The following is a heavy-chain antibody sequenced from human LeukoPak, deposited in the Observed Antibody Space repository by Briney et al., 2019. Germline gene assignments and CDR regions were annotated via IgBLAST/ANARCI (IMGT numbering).Heavy chain of an antibody. CDR2: IIPIFGIA. CDR3: ASGDIVVVPAAIAFDY. V-gene: IGHV1-69*01. D-gene: IGHD2-2*01. CDR1: GGTFSSYA. J-gene: IGHJ4*02. Sequence: SVKVSCKASGGTFSSYAISWVRQAPGQGLEWMGGIIPIFGIANYAQKFQGRVTITADESTSTAYMELSSLRSEDTAVYYCASGDIVVVPAAIAFDYWGQGTLVTVSS.